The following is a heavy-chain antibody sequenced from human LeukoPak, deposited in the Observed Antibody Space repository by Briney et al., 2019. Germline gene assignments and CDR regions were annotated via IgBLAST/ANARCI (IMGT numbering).Heavy chain of an antibody. J-gene: IGHJ3*02. D-gene: IGHD3-3*01. Sequence: GASVKVSCKASGYTFTSYGISWVRQAPGQGLEWMGWISAYNGNTNYAQKLQGRVTMTTDTSTSTAYMELRSLRSDDTAVYYCARGQRTIFGVVINYPFDIWGQGTMVTVSS. V-gene: IGHV1-18*01. CDR2: ISAYNGNT. CDR3: ARGQRTIFGVVINYPFDI. CDR1: GYTFTSYG.